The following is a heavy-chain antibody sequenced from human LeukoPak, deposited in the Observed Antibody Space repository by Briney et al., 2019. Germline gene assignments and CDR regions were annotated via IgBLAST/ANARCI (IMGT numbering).Heavy chain of an antibody. CDR1: GFTFSSYS. Sequence: GGSLRLSCAAYGFTFSSYSMNWVRQAPGKGLEWVSFISTSSSYIYYADSVKVRFTISRDNAKNSLHLEMNSLRAEDTAVYYCAKGAALRYFGEYMDVWGKGTTVTISS. CDR2: ISTSSSYI. D-gene: IGHD3-9*01. J-gene: IGHJ6*03. V-gene: IGHV3-21*01. CDR3: AKGAALRYFGEYMDV.